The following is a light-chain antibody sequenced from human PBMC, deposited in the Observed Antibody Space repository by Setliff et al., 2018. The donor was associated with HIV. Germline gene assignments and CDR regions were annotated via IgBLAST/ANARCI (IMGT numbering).Light chain of an antibody. J-gene: IGLJ1*01. CDR1: SSDVGGYNY. CDR2: DVS. Sequence: QSVLTQPASVSGSPGQSITISCTGTSSDVGGYNYVSWYQQHPGKAPKLMISDVSKRPSGVSSRFSGSKSGNTASLTISELQTEDEADYYCSSYTSSSTYVFGTGTKVTVL. CDR3: SSYTSSSTYV. V-gene: IGLV2-14*01.